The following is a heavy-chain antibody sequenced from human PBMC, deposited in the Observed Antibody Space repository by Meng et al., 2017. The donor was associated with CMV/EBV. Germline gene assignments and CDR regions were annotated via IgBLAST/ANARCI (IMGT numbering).Heavy chain of an antibody. J-gene: IGHJ5*02. D-gene: IGHD4-17*01. CDR1: GFTFSSYA. CDR3: ARGAGPNDYGRS. CDR2: VTDSGGST. V-gene: IGHV3-23*01. Sequence: GGSLRLSCAASGFTFSSYAMNWVRQAPGKRLEWVSAVTDSGGSTYYADSVKGRFTISRDNSKNTLYLQMNSLRAEDSAVYYCARGAGPNDYGRSWGQGMLVTVSS.